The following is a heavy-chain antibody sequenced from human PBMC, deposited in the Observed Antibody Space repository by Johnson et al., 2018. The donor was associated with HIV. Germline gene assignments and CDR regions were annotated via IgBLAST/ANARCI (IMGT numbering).Heavy chain of an antibody. CDR2: IRYDGSNK. D-gene: IGHD4-17*01. V-gene: IGHV3-30*02. CDR3: ANLNDYGDDWVPDAFDI. Sequence: QEKLVESGGGVVQPGGSLRLSCAASGFTFSSYGMHWVRQAPGKGLEWVAFIRYDGSNKYYADSVKGRFTISIYNSKNTLYLQMNSLRAEDTAVYYCANLNDYGDDWVPDAFDIWGQGTMVSVSS. CDR1: GFTFSSYG. J-gene: IGHJ3*02.